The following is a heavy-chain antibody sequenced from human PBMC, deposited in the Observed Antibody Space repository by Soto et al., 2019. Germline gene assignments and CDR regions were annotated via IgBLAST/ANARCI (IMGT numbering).Heavy chain of an antibody. CDR3: ARKGAAASYAHYYMDV. V-gene: IGHV4-61*08. CDR2: VYYSGNT. J-gene: IGHJ6*03. CDR1: GGSISSGGYY. Sequence: SETLSLTCTVSGGSISSGGYYWSWIRQHPGKGLEWIGYVYYSGNTNYNPSLESRVTISVDTSRNRFSLNLTSATAADTAVYYCARKGAAASYAHYYMDVWGRGTAVTVSS. D-gene: IGHD6-13*01.